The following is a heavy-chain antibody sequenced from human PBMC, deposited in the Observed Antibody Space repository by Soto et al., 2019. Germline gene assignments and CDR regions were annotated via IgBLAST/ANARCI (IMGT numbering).Heavy chain of an antibody. CDR1: GFTFSSYA. D-gene: IGHD6-19*01. V-gene: IGHV3-23*01. CDR2: ISGSGGST. CDR3: EKDIGYSSGWENPDIAPIDY. Sequence: GGSLRLSCAASGFTFSSYAMSWVRQAPGKGLEWVSAISGSGGSTYYADSVKGRFTISSANSKNTLYLQMNSLRAEDTAVYYCEKDIGYSSGWENPDIAPIDYWGQGTLVTVSS. J-gene: IGHJ4*02.